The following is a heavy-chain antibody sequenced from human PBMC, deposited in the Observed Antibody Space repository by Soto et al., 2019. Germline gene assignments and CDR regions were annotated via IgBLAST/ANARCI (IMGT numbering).Heavy chain of an antibody. CDR1: GGPYSKYS. V-gene: IGHV1-69*02. D-gene: IGHD3-22*01. Sequence: QVQLVQSGTEVKKPGSSVTVSCKASGGPYSKYSISWVRQAPGQGLEWMGRIIPIFDMTNYAQKFQGRVTIISDKSTXTVYMDLSSLRSEDTAVYYCARSLLGDHYDSDGLDSWGQGTLVSVSS. CDR3: ARSLLGDHYDSDGLDS. J-gene: IGHJ4*02. CDR2: IIPIFDMT.